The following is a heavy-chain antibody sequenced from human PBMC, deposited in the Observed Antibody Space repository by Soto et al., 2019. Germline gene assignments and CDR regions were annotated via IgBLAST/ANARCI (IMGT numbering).Heavy chain of an antibody. CDR2: IYYSGGN. V-gene: IGHV4-61*01. CDR1: GGSVSSGNYY. J-gene: IGHJ6*01. Sequence: QVQLQESGPGLVKPSETLSLTCTVSGGSVSSGNYYWSWIRQPPGQGREGLGYIYYSGGNNYNPCLKSRVILPVDTSKNQFSLQLSSVTAADMAVYYCEGSVVAFYYYYYGMDVWGRGSTVTVSS. CDR3: EGSVVAFYYYYYGMDV. D-gene: IGHD2-15*01.